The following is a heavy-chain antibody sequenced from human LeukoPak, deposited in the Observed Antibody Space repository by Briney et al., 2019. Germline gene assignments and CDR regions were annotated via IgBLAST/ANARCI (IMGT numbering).Heavy chain of an antibody. J-gene: IGHJ4*02. CDR2: IYPSGST. Sequence: SETLSLTCAVSGGSISSGGYSWSWIRRPPGKGLEWIGYIYPSGSTYYNPSLKSRVTISIDRSENQFSLKLSSVTAADTAVYYCARDGLCDGDFDFDYWGQGTLVTVSS. D-gene: IGHD2-21*01. CDR1: GGSISSGGYS. V-gene: IGHV4-30-2*01. CDR3: ARDGLCDGDFDFDY.